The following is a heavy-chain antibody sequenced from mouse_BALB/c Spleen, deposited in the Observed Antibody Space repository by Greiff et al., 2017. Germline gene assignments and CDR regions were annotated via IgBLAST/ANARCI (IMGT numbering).Heavy chain of an antibody. Sequence: VQRVESGPGLVQPSQSLSITCTVSGFSLTSYGVHWVRQSPGKGLEWLGVIWSGGSTDYNAAFISRLSISKDNSKSQVFFKMNSLQANDTAIYYCARKERELPYFDYWGQGTTLTVSS. CDR1: GFSLTSYG. V-gene: IGHV2-2*02. CDR2: IWSGGST. CDR3: ARKERELPYFDY. J-gene: IGHJ2*01.